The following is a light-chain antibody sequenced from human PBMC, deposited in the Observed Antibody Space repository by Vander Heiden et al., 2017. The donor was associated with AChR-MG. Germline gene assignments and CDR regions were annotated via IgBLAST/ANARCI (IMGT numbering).Light chain of an antibody. Sequence: ELVMTQSPATLSVSPGERATLSCRASLSVSSNFAWYQQKHGQAPRLIIYGASTRATGIPARFSGSGSGTEFTLTISSLQSEDFAVYYCQQYHDWPPFTFGPGTKVDVK. CDR1: LSVSSN. CDR3: QQYHDWPPFT. V-gene: IGKV3D-15*01. J-gene: IGKJ3*01. CDR2: GAS.